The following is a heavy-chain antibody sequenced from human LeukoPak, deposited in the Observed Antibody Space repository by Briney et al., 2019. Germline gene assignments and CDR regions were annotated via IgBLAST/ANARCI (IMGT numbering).Heavy chain of an antibody. J-gene: IGHJ4*02. D-gene: IGHD2-2*01. V-gene: IGHV3-48*01. CDR3: ARASIVVVPAASRGDY. Sequence: GGSLRLSCAASGFTFSSYSMNWVRQAPGKGLEWVSYISSSSSTIYYADSVKGRFTISRDNAKNSLYLQMNSLRAEDTAVYYCARASIVVVPAASRGDYSGQGTLVTVSS. CDR2: ISSSSSTI. CDR1: GFTFSSYS.